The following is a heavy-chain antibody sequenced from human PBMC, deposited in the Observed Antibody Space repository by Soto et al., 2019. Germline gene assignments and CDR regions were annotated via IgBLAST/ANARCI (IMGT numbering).Heavy chain of an antibody. V-gene: IGHV3-73*01. D-gene: IGHD3-9*01. J-gene: IGHJ4*02. CDR2: IRSKANSYAT. CDR3: TRHLRSDPRDGVLRYFGF. Sequence: GGSLRLSCAASGFTFSGSAMHWVRQASGKGLEWVGRIRSKANSYATAYAASVKGRFTISRDDSKNTAYLQMNSLKTEDTAVYYCTRHLRSDPRDGVLRYFGFWGQGTLVTVSS. CDR1: GFTFSGSA.